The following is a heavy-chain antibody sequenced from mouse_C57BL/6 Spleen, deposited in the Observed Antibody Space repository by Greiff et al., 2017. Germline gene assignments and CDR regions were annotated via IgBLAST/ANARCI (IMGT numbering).Heavy chain of an antibody. J-gene: IGHJ2*01. Sequence: QVQLQQSGPELVKPGASVKISCKASGYAFSSSWMNWVKQRPGKGLEWIGRIYPGDGDTNYTGKFKGKATLTADNSSSTAYMQLSSLTSEDSAVYFCARGGKGSYFDYWGQGTTLTVSS. V-gene: IGHV1-82*01. D-gene: IGHD2-1*01. CDR1: GYAFSSSW. CDR2: IYPGDGDT. CDR3: ARGGKGSYFDY.